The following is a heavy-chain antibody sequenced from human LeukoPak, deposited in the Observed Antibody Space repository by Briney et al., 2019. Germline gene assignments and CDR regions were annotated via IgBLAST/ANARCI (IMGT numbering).Heavy chain of an antibody. CDR3: AKSIAAASTEDY. CDR1: GYTFTGYY. Sequence: ASVKVSCEASGYTFTGYYIHWVRQAPGQGLEWMGRINPNSGGTNYAQKFQGRVTMTRDTSISTAYMELSRLRSDDTAVYYCAKSIAAASTEDYWGQGTLVTVSS. D-gene: IGHD6-13*01. CDR2: INPNSGGT. J-gene: IGHJ4*02. V-gene: IGHV1-2*06.